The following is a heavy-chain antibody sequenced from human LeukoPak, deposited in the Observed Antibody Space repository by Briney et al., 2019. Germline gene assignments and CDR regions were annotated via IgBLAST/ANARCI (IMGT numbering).Heavy chain of an antibody. CDR3: ATLNFRDGMDV. J-gene: IGHJ6*02. CDR2: IRPKTGDT. CDR1: GYTFTDYY. Sequence: GASVKVSCMASGYTFTDYYHLWVRHVPGQGPEWMGWIRPKTGDTKYAEKFQGRVTMTRDTSISTAYMELSRLRSDDTALYYCATLNFRDGMDVWGQGTTVTVSS. V-gene: IGHV1-2*02.